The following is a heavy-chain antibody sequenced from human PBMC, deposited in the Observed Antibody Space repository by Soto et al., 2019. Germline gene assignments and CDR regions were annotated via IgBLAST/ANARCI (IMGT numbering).Heavy chain of an antibody. CDR2: INHSGST. CDR1: GGSFSGYY. V-gene: IGHV4-34*01. D-gene: IGHD3-10*01. J-gene: IGHJ6*04. Sequence: SETLSLTCAVYGGSFSGYYWSWIRQPPGKGLEWIGEINHSGSTNYNPSLKSRVTISVDTSKNQFSLKLSSVTAADTAVYYCARGGRAESVYYGSGSYYNAALDVWGKGTTVTVSS. CDR3: ARGGRAESVYYGSGSYYNAALDV.